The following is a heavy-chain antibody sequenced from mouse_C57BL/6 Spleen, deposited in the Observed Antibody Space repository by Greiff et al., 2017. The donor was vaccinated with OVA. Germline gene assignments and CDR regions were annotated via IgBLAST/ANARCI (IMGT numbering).Heavy chain of an antibody. Sequence: EVKLQESGPGLVKPSQSLSLTCSVTGYSITSGYYWNWIRQFPGNKLEWMGYISYDGSNNYNPSLKNRISITRDTSKNQFFLKLNSVTTEDTATYYCARGGVLLRSFDYWGQGTTLTVSS. CDR3: ARGGVLLRSFDY. V-gene: IGHV3-6*01. D-gene: IGHD1-1*01. CDR2: ISYDGSN. CDR1: GYSITSGYY. J-gene: IGHJ2*01.